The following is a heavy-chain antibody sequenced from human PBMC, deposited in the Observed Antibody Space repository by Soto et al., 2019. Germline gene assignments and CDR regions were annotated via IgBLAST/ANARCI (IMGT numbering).Heavy chain of an antibody. D-gene: IGHD3-3*01. CDR1: GGSIGSSLYY. V-gene: IGHV4-39*01. Sequence: PSETLSLTCTVSGGSIGSSLYYWGWIRQSPEKGLEWIGSMYQSGCTFYNPSLKSRVTISVDTSKNQFSLTMTSVTAADTAVYYCATTISGVIVPAYYFDYWGQGPPVTVSS. CDR2: MYQSGCT. J-gene: IGHJ4*02. CDR3: ATTISGVIVPAYYFDY.